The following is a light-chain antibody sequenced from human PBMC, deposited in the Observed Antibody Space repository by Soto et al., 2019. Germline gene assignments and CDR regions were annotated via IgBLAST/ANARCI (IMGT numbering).Light chain of an antibody. CDR1: QSVSNNY. V-gene: IGKV3-20*01. CDR3: QQYGSSSWT. CDR2: AAS. J-gene: IGKJ1*01. Sequence: EIVLTQSPGTLSLSPGERATLSCRASQSVSNNYLAWYQQKPGQAPRILIFAASSGATGIPDRFSGSGSGTDFTLTISRLEPGDFAVYYCQQYGSSSWTFGQGTKVDIK.